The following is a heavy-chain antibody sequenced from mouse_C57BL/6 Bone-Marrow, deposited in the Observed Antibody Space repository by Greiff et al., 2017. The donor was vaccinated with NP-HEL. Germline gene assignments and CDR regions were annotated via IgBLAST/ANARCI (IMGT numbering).Heavy chain of an antibody. CDR1: GYTFTSYW. V-gene: IGHV1-59*01. Sequence: QVQLQQPGAELVRPGTSVKLSCKASGYTFTSYWMHWVKQRPGQGLEWIGVIDPSDSYTNYNQKFKGKATLTVDTSSSTAYMQLSSLTSEDSAVYYCARDGYWSLRYFDVWGTGTTVTVS. CDR3: ARDGYWSLRYFDV. D-gene: IGHD2-3*01. CDR2: IDPSDSYT. J-gene: IGHJ1*03.